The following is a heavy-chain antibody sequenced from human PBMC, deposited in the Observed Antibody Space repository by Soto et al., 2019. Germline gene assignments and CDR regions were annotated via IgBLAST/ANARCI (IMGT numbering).Heavy chain of an antibody. V-gene: IGHV1-2*02. J-gene: IGHJ4*02. CDR1: GYTFTGYY. D-gene: IGHD3-22*01. CDR2: INPNSGGT. Sequence: ASVKVSCKASGYTFTGYYMHWVRRAPGQGLEWMGWINPNSGGTNYAQKFQGRVTMTRDTSISTAYMELSRLRSDDTAVYYCARGEGYYDSSGYGPTFDYWGQGTLVTVSS. CDR3: ARGEGYYDSSGYGPTFDY.